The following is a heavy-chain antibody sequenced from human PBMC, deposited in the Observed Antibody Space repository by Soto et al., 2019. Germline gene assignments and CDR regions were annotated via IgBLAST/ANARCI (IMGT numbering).Heavy chain of an antibody. CDR1: GFTFRNFA. CDR3: AKDAEESVNEPIPGDC. CDR2: ISGSGRMT. Sequence: EVQLLESGGDLVQPGGSLRLSCAASGFTFRNFAMTWVRQAPGKGLEWVSGISGSGRMTYYAHSVKGHFTISRDTAKNGPYLQMHSLRVEDTAVYYCAKDAEESVNEPIPGDCWGQGIVVTVSS. D-gene: IGHD3-10*01. J-gene: IGHJ4*02. V-gene: IGHV3-23*01.